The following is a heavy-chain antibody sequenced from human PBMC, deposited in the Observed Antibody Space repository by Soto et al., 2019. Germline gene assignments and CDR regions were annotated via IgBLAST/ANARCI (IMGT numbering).Heavy chain of an antibody. J-gene: IGHJ6*02. Sequence: QGQLVQSRAELKKPGASVKVSCKASDYTFTRYGISWVRQAPGQGLEWMGWISGYNGDTNYAQKFQGRVTMTIDTSTTTAYMELRSLTSEDTAVYYCAKNGQPPYYYYGMYVWCQGTTVTVSS. D-gene: IGHD2-8*01. CDR1: DYTFTRYG. CDR2: ISGYNGDT. V-gene: IGHV1-18*01. CDR3: AKNGQPPYYYYGMYV.